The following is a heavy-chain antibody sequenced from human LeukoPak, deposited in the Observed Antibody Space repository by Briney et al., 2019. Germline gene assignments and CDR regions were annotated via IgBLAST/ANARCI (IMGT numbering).Heavy chain of an antibody. CDR2: IYHSGST. D-gene: IGHD1-26*01. CDR1: GYSISSGYY. Sequence: PSETLSLTCTVSGYSISSGYYWGWIRQPPGKGLEWIGSIYHSGSTYYNPSLKSRVTISVDTSKNQSSLKLSSVTAADTAVYYCARAMGSVYYYYMDVWGKGTTVTVSS. J-gene: IGHJ6*03. V-gene: IGHV4-38-2*02. CDR3: ARAMGSVYYYYMDV.